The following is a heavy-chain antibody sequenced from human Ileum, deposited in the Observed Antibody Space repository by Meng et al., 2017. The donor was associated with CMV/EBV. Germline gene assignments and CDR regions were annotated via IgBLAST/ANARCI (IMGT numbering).Heavy chain of an antibody. V-gene: IGHV3-15*01. CDR2: IKSKTYGGAT. Sequence: GESLKISCAASGFIFSSDWMSWVRQAPGKGLGWVGRIKSKTYGGATDYAAPVKGRFTISTDDSENTLYLQMNSLKTEGTAVYYCTTGGSSGYYSLHYWGQGTLVTVSS. CDR3: TTGGSSGYYSLHY. J-gene: IGHJ4*02. CDR1: GFIFSSDW. D-gene: IGHD3-22*01.